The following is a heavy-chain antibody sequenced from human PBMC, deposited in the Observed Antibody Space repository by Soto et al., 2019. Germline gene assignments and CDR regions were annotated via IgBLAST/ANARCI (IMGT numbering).Heavy chain of an antibody. D-gene: IGHD3-3*01. J-gene: IGHJ5*02. CDR3: ARDGFPNFWSGYYTGDWFDP. CDR1: GYTFTSYG. CDR2: ISAYNGNT. Sequence: GASVKVSCKASGYTFTSYGISWVRQAPGQGLEWMGWISAYNGNTNYAQKLQGRVTMTTDTSTSTAYMELRSLRFDDTAVYYCARDGFPNFWSGYYTGDWFDPWGQGTLVTVSS. V-gene: IGHV1-18*01.